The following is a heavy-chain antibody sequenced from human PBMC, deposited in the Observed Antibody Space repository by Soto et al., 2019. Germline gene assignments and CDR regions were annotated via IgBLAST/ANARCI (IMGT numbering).Heavy chain of an antibody. Sequence: QVHLVQSGAVVKKPGASVKVSCKGSGYTFTTYGITWVRQAPGQGLEWMGWISAHNGNTNYAQKLQGTVTVTRDTSTSTAYMELRSLRSDDTAVYYCARGRYGDYWGQGALVTVSS. CDR2: ISAHNGNT. CDR1: GYTFTTYG. J-gene: IGHJ4*02. D-gene: IGHD1-1*01. V-gene: IGHV1-18*01. CDR3: ARGRYGDY.